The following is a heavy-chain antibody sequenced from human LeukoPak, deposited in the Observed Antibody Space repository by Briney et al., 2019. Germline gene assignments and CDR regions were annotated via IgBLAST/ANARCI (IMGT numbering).Heavy chain of an antibody. J-gene: IGHJ4*02. CDR3: ARGPFWSGSTYYLDY. D-gene: IGHD3-3*01. CDR2: INWNGGST. V-gene: IGHV3-20*04. CDR1: GFTFDDFG. Sequence: RSGGSLRLSCAASGFTFDDFGMSWVRQAPGKGLEWVSGINWNGGSTGYADSVKGRFTISRDKAKNSLYLQMNSLRAEGTALYYCARGPFWSGSTYYLDYWGQGTLVTVSA.